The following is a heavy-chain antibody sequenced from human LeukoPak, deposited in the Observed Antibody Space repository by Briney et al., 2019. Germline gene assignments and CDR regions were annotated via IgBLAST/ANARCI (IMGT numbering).Heavy chain of an antibody. D-gene: IGHD5-18*01. J-gene: IGHJ4*02. CDR3: ARELGYSYGLGFDY. CDR1: GDSISSYY. V-gene: IGHV4-59*01. CDR2: IYYSGST. Sequence: SETLSLTCTVSGDSISSYYWSWIRQPPGKGLEWIGYIYYSGSTNYNPSLKSRVTISVDTSKNQFSLKLSSVAAADTAVYYCARELGYSYGLGFDYWGQGTLVTVSS.